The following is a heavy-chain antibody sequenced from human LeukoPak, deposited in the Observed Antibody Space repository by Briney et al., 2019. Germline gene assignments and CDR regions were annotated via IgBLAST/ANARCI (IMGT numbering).Heavy chain of an antibody. Sequence: GGSLRLSCATSGFTFITYAISSGRHAPGKGLELVSSITGSGGSTYYADSVKGRFTISRDNSKNTLYLQMNSLRAEDTAVYYCARGGILVYYYYGMDVWGKGTTVTVSS. CDR2: ITGSGGST. V-gene: IGHV3-23*01. D-gene: IGHD1-14*01. CDR3: ARGGILVYYYYGMDV. CDR1: GFTFITYA. J-gene: IGHJ6*04.